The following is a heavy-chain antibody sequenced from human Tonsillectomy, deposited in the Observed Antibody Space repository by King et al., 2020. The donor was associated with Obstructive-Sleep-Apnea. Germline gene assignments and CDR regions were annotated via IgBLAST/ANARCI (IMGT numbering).Heavy chain of an antibody. D-gene: IGHD6-13*01. J-gene: IGHJ4*02. Sequence: VQLVESGGGLVWPGGSLRLSCAASGFTFIDYFMAWFRQAPGKGLQWVSYIGRDSATYYAASVRGQFTVSRDNAKNSMYLQMNSLRVEDTAVYYCARVGSTTAAGMIDYWGQGTLVTVSS. CDR2: IGRDSAT. V-gene: IGHV3-11*01. CDR3: ARVGSTTAAGMIDY. CDR1: GFTFIDYF.